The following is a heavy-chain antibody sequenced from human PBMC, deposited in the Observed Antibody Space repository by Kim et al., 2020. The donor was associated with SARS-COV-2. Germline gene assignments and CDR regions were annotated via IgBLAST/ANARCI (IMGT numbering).Heavy chain of an antibody. D-gene: IGHD6-19*01. Sequence: KFQGRVTITADKSTSTAYMELSSLRSEDTAVYYCARYIGYSSGWPRAFDYWGQGTLVTVSS. CDR3: ARYIGYSSGWPRAFDY. V-gene: IGHV1-69*02. J-gene: IGHJ4*02.